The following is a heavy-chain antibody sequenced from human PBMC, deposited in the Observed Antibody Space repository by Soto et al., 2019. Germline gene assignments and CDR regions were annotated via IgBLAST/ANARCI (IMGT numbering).Heavy chain of an antibody. V-gene: IGHV4-39*01. D-gene: IGHD5-18*01. CDR1: GGSISSSSYY. J-gene: IGHJ5*02. Sequence: SETLSLTCTVSGGSISSSSYYWGWIRQPPGKGLEWIGSIYYSGSTYYNPSLKSRVTISVDTSKNQFSLKLSSVTAADTAVYYCASIIGCSYGFFFNWFDPWGQGTLVTVSS. CDR3: ASIIGCSYGFFFNWFDP. CDR2: IYYSGST.